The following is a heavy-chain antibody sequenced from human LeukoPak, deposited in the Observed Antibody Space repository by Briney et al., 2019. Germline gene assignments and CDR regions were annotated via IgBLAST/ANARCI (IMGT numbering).Heavy chain of an antibody. J-gene: IGHJ4*02. CDR3: TREIRYFDWFQADY. CDR2: IRSKGYGGTA. CDR1: GFTFGDYS. V-gene: IGHV3-49*03. D-gene: IGHD3-9*01. Sequence: GGSLRLSCTTSGFTFGDYSMSWFRQAPGKGLEWVGSIRSKGYGGTAEYAASVKGRFTISRDDSNSIAYLQMDSLKTEDTAVYYCTREIRYFDWFQADYWGQGTLVTVSS.